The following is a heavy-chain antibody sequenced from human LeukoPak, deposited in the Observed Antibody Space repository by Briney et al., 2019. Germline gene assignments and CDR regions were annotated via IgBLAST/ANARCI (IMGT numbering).Heavy chain of an antibody. V-gene: IGHV3-7*01. CDR1: GFTFSTSW. D-gene: IGHD6-19*01. CDR2: IKQDGSEK. CDR3: ARAVAGTRNALDI. Sequence: GGSLRLSCAASGFTFSTSWMSWVRQAPGKGLEWVANIKQDGSEKYYVDSVKGRFTISRDNAKNTLYLQMNSLRAEDTAVYYCARAVAGTRNALDIWGKGTMVTVS. J-gene: IGHJ3*02.